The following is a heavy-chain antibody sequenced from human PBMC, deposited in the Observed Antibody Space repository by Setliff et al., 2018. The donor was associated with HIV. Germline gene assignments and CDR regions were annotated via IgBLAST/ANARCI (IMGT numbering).Heavy chain of an antibody. J-gene: IGHJ3*02. V-gene: IGHV1-2*02. CDR3: ARVSSFNKIIREAFDI. D-gene: IGHD3-10*01. CDR2: INPNSGGT. CDR1: GYTFTGYY. Sequence: GASVKVSCKASGYTFTGYYMHWVRQAPGQGLEWMGWINPNSGGTNYAQKFQGRVTMTRDTSISTAYMELTSLRSDDTAVYYCARVSSFNKIIREAFDIWGQGTLVTVSS.